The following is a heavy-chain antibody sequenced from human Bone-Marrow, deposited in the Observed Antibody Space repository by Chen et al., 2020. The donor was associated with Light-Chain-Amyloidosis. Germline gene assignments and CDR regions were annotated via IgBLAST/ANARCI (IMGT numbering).Heavy chain of an antibody. CDR3: ARDSSSWSLGWFDP. V-gene: IGHV1-3*01. CDR2: INAGNGNT. J-gene: IGHJ5*02. Sequence: QVQLVQSGAEVKKPGASVKVSCKASGYTFTSYAMHWVRQAPGQRLEWMGWINAGNGNTKYSQKFQGRVTITRDTSASAAYMERSSLRSEDTAVYYCARDSSSWSLGWFDPWGQGTLVTVSS. D-gene: IGHD6-13*01. CDR1: GYTFTSYA.